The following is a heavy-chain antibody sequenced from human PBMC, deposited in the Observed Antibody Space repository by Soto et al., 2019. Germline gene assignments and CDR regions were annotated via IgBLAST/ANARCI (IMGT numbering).Heavy chain of an antibody. Sequence: QVTLKESGPVLVKPTETLTLTCTVSGFSLSNARMGVSWIRQPPGKALEWLVHLFSNDEKSYSTFLKSRLTISKDSSKRQVVLTMNNMDPMDTATYYCARDSNSWSYGMDVWGQGTTVTVSS. CDR2: LFSNDEK. V-gene: IGHV2-26*01. J-gene: IGHJ6*02. D-gene: IGHD6-13*01. CDR1: GFSLSNARMG. CDR3: ARDSNSWSYGMDV.